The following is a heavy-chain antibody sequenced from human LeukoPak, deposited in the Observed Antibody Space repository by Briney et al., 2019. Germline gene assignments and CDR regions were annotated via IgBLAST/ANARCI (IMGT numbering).Heavy chain of an antibody. CDR1: GYSFTSYW. CDR2: IYSGDSDT. J-gene: IGHJ5*02. CDR3: ARQGSSTFFRRRGWFDP. D-gene: IGHD2-2*01. V-gene: IGHV5-51*01. Sequence: GESLKISCKGSGYSFTSYWIGWVRQMTGKGLEWMGIIYSGDSDTRYSPSFQGQVTISADKSISTAYLQWSSLKASDTAMYYCARQGSSTFFRRRGWFDPWGQGTLVTVSS.